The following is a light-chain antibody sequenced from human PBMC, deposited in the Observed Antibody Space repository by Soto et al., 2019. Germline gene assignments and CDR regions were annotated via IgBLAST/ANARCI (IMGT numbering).Light chain of an antibody. CDR3: CSYAGSYTFGVV. V-gene: IGLV2-11*01. CDR2: DVS. Sequence: QSALTQPRSVSGSPGQSVTISCTGTSSDVGGYNYVSWYQQHPGKALKLMIYDVSKRPSGVPDRFSGSKSGNTASLTISGLQAEEEADYYCCSYAGSYTFGVVFGGGTKLTVL. CDR1: SSDVGGYNY. J-gene: IGLJ2*01.